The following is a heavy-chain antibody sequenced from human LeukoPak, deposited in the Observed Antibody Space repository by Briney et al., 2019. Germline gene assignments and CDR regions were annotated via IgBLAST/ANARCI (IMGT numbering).Heavy chain of an antibody. CDR1: GFTFSSYS. CDR2: ISTSSSTI. J-gene: IGHJ4*02. V-gene: IGHV3-48*01. Sequence: GGSLRLSCAASGFTFSSYSMNWVRQAPGKGLDWVSYISTSSSTIYYADSVKGRFTISRDNAKNSLYLQINSLRADDTAVYYCAREKGPGDFDYWGQGTLVTVSS. D-gene: IGHD1-26*01. CDR3: AREKGPGDFDY.